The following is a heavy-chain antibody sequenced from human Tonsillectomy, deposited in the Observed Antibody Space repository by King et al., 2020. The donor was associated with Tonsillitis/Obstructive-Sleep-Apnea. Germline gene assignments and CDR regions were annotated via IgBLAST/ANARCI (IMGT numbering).Heavy chain of an antibody. CDR2: IYHSGST. CDR1: GGSISSSNW. J-gene: IGHJ3*02. D-gene: IGHD2-2*02. CDR3: ARGGGIVVVPAAIGSEAFDI. Sequence: VQLQESGPGLVKPSGTLSLTCAVSGGSISSSNWWSWVRQPPGKGLEWIGEIYHSGSTNYNPTLKSRVTISVDKSKNQFSLKLSSVTAADTAVYYCARGGGIVVVPAAIGSEAFDIWGQGTMVTVSS. V-gene: IGHV4-4*02.